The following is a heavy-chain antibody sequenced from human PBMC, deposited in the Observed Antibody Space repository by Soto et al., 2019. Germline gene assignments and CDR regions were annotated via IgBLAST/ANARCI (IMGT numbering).Heavy chain of an antibody. CDR1: GFKFSDAW. CDR3: SWSRSINYYFDS. J-gene: IGHJ4*02. Sequence: EVQLVESGGGLVKPGGSLRLSCAASGFKFSDAWMSWVRQAPGKGPEWVGRIKSRGSGGTTDYAAPVKGRFTISRDDSKNTLFLQMNRLKTEDTAVYYCSWSRSINYYFDSWGQGTLVTVSS. D-gene: IGHD3-3*01. V-gene: IGHV3-15*01. CDR2: IKSRGSGGTT.